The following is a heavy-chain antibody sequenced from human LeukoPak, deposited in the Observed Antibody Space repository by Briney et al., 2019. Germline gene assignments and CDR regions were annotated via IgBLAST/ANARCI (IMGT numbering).Heavy chain of an antibody. D-gene: IGHD4-17*01. V-gene: IGHV4-59*10. J-gene: IGHJ6*02. CDR2: IYTSGST. CDR1: GGSFSGYY. CDR3: ARARVGLRKYYYYYGMDV. Sequence: SETLSLTCAVYGGSFSGYYWSWIRQPAGKGLEWIGRIYTSGSTNYNPSLKSRVTMSVDTSKNQFSLKLSSVTAADTAVYYCARARVGLRKYYYYYGMDVWGQGTTVTVSS.